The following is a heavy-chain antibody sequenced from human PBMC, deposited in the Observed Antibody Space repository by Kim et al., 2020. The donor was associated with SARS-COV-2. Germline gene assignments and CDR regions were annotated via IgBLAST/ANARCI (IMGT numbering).Heavy chain of an antibody. D-gene: IGHD6-13*01. CDR2: ISGSGGST. CDR3: AKSQQLVRFFDY. Sequence: GGSLRLSCAASGFTFSSYAMSWVRQAPGKGLEWVSAISGSGGSTYYADSVKGRVTISRDNSKNTLYLQMNSLRAEDTAVYYCAKSQQLVRFFDYWGQGTLVTVSS. V-gene: IGHV3-23*01. J-gene: IGHJ4*02. CDR1: GFTFSSYA.